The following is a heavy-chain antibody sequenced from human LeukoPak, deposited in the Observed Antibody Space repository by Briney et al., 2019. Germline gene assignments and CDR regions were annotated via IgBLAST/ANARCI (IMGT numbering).Heavy chain of an antibody. D-gene: IGHD3-22*01. CDR2: INPSGGST. V-gene: IGHV1-46*01. J-gene: IGHJ5*02. Sequence: GASVKVSCKASGYTFTSYYMHWMRQAPGQGLEWMGIINPSGGSTSYAQKFQGRATMTRDTSTSTVYMELSSLRSEDTAVYYCARDLHYDSSGYPPGNPWGQGTLVTVSS. CDR1: GYTFTSYY. CDR3: ARDLHYDSSGYPPGNP.